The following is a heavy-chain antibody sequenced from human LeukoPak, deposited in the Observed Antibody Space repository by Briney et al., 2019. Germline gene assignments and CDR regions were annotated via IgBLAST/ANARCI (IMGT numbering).Heavy chain of an antibody. V-gene: IGHV3-66*02. D-gene: IGHD3-10*01. Sequence: GGSLRLSCAASGFTLSGNYMSWVRQAPGKGLEWVSVIYSGGSTYYADSVKGRFTISRDNSKNTLFLQMNSLRPEDTAVYYCARGTYGNYYFDYWGQGTLVTVSS. CDR1: GFTLSGNY. CDR2: IYSGGST. CDR3: ARGTYGNYYFDY. J-gene: IGHJ4*02.